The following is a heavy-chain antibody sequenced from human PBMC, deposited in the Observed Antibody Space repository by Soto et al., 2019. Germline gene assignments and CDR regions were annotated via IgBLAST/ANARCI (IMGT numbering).Heavy chain of an antibody. D-gene: IGHD1-26*01. V-gene: IGHV3-48*03. CDR3: ARDSGRASADL. CDR2: ISHTDSLT. CDR1: GFTFSYYE. Sequence: EVQLAESGGDLVQPGGSLRLSGIGSGFTFSYYEMNWVRQAPGKGLERVAFISHTDSLTHYPDSVRGRFTISRDNAKNSLYLHMTSLRADDTAVYYCARDSGRASADLWGQGTLVTVSS. J-gene: IGHJ5*02.